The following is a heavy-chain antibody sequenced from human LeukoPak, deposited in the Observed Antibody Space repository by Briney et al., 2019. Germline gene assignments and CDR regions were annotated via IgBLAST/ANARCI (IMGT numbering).Heavy chain of an antibody. CDR1: GFTFRNHW. CDR2: INSDVSDT. Sequence: PGGSLRLSCAASGFTFRNHWMHLVRQAPGNGLVWLARINSDVSDTSHADSVEGRFTISRDNAKDTLYLQMNSLRVEDTAVYYCARNNWGIDYWGQGTLVTVSS. V-gene: IGHV3-74*01. CDR3: ARNNWGIDY. D-gene: IGHD7-27*01. J-gene: IGHJ4*02.